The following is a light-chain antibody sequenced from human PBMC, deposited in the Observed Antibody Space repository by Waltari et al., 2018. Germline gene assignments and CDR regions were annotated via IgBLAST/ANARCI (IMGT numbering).Light chain of an antibody. CDR2: DVA. Sequence: QSALTQPASVSASPGQSIPISCPGTTGNVGPYNYVSWYQQLPGKAPKLLIYDVANRPAGVSDRFSGSTSGNTASLIISGLQAEDEADYYCCSLTSSRTVIFGGGTKLTVL. CDR3: CSLTSSRTVI. J-gene: IGLJ2*01. CDR1: TGNVGPYNY. V-gene: IGLV2-14*03.